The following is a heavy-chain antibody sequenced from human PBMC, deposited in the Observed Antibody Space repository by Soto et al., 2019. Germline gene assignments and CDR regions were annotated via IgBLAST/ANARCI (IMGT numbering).Heavy chain of an antibody. CDR2: ISAYNGKT. D-gene: IGHD6-13*01. Sequence: QVQLVQSGAEVKKPGASVKVSCKASGYTFNSYAISWVRQAPGQGLERMGWISAYNGKTNYAEMLQGRVTMTTGTSTRTAYMERRILRSDDTAVYYCARDLAAGTCDYWGQGTLVTVSS. CDR3: ARDLAAGTCDY. J-gene: IGHJ4*02. CDR1: GYTFNSYA. V-gene: IGHV1-18*01.